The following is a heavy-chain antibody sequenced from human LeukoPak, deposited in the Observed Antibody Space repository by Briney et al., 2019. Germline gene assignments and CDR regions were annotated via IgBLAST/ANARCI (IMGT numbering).Heavy chain of an antibody. Sequence: PGGSLTLSCAASGFTFSSYWMSWVRQAPGKGLEWVAKIKQDGSEKYYVDSVKGRFTISRDNAKNSLYLQMNSLRAEDTAVYYCARDYYDSSGDAFDIWGQGTMVTVSS. CDR3: ARDYYDSSGDAFDI. CDR2: IKQDGSEK. V-gene: IGHV3-7*01. CDR1: GFTFSSYW. J-gene: IGHJ3*02. D-gene: IGHD3-22*01.